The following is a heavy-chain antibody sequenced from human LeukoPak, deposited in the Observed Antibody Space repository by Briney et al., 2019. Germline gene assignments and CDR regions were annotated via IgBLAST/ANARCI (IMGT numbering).Heavy chain of an antibody. CDR2: INPNDGSV. D-gene: IGHD6-13*01. Sequence: ASVKVSCKASGYTFTSHWIQWVRQAPGQGLEWMGLINPNDGSVAYAHSFQGRVAMTRDTSTSIAYMDLSSLRSEDTAMYYCAKAPRNSSTMLDYWGQGTLPTVSS. J-gene: IGHJ4*02. CDR3: AKAPRNSSTMLDY. CDR1: GYTFTSHW. V-gene: IGHV1-46*01.